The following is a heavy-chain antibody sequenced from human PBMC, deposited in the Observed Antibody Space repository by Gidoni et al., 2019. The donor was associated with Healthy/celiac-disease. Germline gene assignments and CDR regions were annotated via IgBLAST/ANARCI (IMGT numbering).Heavy chain of an antibody. CDR1: GYTFTSYA. Sequence: QVQLVQSGAEVKKPGASVKGSGKASGYTFTSYAMHWVRQAPGQRLEWMGWINAGNGNTTSSQKFQGRVTITRDTSASTAYMELSSLRSEDTAVYYCARGLWFGELWSGPYGMDVWGQGTTVTVSS. D-gene: IGHD3-10*01. J-gene: IGHJ6*02. CDR2: INAGNGNT. V-gene: IGHV1-3*01. CDR3: ARGLWFGELWSGPYGMDV.